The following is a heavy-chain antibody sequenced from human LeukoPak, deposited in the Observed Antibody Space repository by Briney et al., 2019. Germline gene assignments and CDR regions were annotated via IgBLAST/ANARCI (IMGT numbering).Heavy chain of an antibody. D-gene: IGHD6-19*01. CDR2: IYYSGST. CDR3: ARGVKPGYSSGWVY. V-gene: IGHV4-30-4*01. Sequence: SGTLSLTCTVSGGSISSGDYYWSWIRQPPGKGLEWIGYIYYSGSTYYNPSLKSRVTISVDTSKNQFSLKLSSVTAADTAVYYCARGVKPGYSSGWVYWGQGTLVTVSS. J-gene: IGHJ4*02. CDR1: GGSISSGDYY.